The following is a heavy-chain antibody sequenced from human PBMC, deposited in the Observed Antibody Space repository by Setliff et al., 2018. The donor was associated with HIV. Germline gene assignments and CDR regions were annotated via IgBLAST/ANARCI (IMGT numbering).Heavy chain of an antibody. D-gene: IGHD3-16*01. V-gene: IGHV3-7*03. J-gene: IGHJ5*02. CDR1: GFTFMNYY. Sequence: ASVKVSCAASGFTFMNYYMAWVRQRPGKGLEWVANINLDGSGTHYVDSVKGRFTISRDNAKNSLYLRLNSLRVDDTAVYYCVRDSARPGGITPPWGQGTLVTVSS. CDR2: INLDGSGT. CDR3: VRDSARPGGITPP.